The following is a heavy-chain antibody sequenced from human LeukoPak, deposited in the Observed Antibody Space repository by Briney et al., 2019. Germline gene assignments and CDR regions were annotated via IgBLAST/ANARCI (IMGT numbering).Heavy chain of an antibody. Sequence: GGSLRLSCAASGFTFSRYGMHWVRQAPGKGLEWVAVIWYDGNIEYYADSVKGRFTVSKDNSKNTLYLQMNSLRVEDTAVYYCAKADEMNMDYWGQGTLVTVSS. CDR3: AKADEMNMDY. J-gene: IGHJ4*02. CDR1: GFTFSRYG. V-gene: IGHV3-33*06. D-gene: IGHD2/OR15-2a*01. CDR2: IWYDGNIE.